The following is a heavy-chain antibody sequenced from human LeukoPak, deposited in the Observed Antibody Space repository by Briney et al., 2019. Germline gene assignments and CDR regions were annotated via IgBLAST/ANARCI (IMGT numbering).Heavy chain of an antibody. D-gene: IGHD4-17*01. Sequence: SETLSLTCTVFGGSISSTIYYWGWIRQSPGKGLEWIASIYYSGNTFYNPPLKSRVTISVDTSRNQFSLKLTSVAAADTAVYFCARHLHDDHGDPNWFDPWGQGMLVTVSS. CDR2: IYYSGNT. CDR3: ARHLHDDHGDPNWFDP. CDR1: GGSISSTIYY. V-gene: IGHV4-39*01. J-gene: IGHJ5*02.